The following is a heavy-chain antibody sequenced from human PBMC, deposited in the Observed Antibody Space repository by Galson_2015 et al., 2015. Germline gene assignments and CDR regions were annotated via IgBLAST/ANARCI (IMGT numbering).Heavy chain of an antibody. Sequence: QSGAEVKKPGESLKISCKGSGYTLTTYWIGWVRQMPGKGLEWMGIIYFGDSDTRYSPSFQGQVTISADKSTTTAYLQWSSLKASDTAIYFCATAPRSTGWVGAFDIWGQGTMVTVSS. CDR2: IYFGDSDT. V-gene: IGHV5-51*01. CDR3: ATAPRSTGWVGAFDI. CDR1: GYTLTTYW. D-gene: IGHD6-19*01. J-gene: IGHJ3*02.